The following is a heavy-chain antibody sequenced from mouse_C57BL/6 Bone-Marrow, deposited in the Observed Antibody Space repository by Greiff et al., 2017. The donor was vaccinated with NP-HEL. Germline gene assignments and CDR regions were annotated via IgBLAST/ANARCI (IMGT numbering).Heavy chain of an antibody. CDR2: IWSGGST. CDR1: GFSLTSYG. CDR3: DRNCDYLTWFAY. J-gene: IGHJ3*01. Sequence: QVQLKQSGPGLVQPSQSLSITCTVSGFSLTSYGVHWVRQSPGKGLEWLGVIWSGGSTDDNAALISRLSISKDNSKSQVFFKMNSLQADDTAIYYCDRNCDYLTWFAYWGQGTLVTVSA. V-gene: IGHV2-2*01. D-gene: IGHD2-4*01.